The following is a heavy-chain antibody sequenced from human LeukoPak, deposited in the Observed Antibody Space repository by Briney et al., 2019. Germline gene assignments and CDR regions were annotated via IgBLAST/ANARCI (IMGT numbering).Heavy chain of an antibody. J-gene: IGHJ6*02. V-gene: IGHV4-59*01. D-gene: IGHD3-10*01. Sequence: SETLSLTCPVSGASISNYYWSWVRKPPGKGLEWIGYISDSGSTNYNPSLRSRVPISVDKSKNQFSLKLSSVTAADTAVYYCASIDYYGSGTVDVWGQGTTVTVSS. CDR1: GASISNYY. CDR2: ISDSGST. CDR3: ASIDYYGSGTVDV.